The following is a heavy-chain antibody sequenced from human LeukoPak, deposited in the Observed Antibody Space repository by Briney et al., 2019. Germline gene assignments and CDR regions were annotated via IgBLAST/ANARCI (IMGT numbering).Heavy chain of an antibody. CDR2: VYYSGIT. J-gene: IGHJ4*02. V-gene: IGHV4-59*08. Sequence: SETLSLTCTVSGGSISTYYWSWLRQPPGKGLEWIGYVYYSGITDYNPSLKSRVTISVDTSKSQFSLRLSSVTAADTAVYYCARHLTSGDYFDYWGQGTLVTVSS. CDR3: ARHLTSGDYFDY. D-gene: IGHD4-17*01. CDR1: GGSISTYY.